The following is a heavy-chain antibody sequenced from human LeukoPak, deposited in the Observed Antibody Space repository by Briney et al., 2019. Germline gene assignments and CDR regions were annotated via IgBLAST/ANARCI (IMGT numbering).Heavy chain of an antibody. V-gene: IGHV3-30*02. D-gene: IGHD1-26*01. CDR2: IRYDGSNK. CDR1: GFTFSSYG. J-gene: IGHJ4*02. Sequence: GGSLRLSCAASGFTFSSYGMHWVRQAPGKGLEWVAFIRYDGSNKYYADSVKGRFTNSRDNFKNTLYLQMNSLRAEDTAVYYCAKGRIVGATSVDYWGQGTLVTVSS. CDR3: AKGRIVGATSVDY.